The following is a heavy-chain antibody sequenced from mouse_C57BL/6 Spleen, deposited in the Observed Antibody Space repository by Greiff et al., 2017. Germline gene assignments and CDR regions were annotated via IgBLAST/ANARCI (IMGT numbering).Heavy chain of an antibody. CDR3: ARSDDGSSYGWYFDV. V-gene: IGHV1-7*01. D-gene: IGHD1-1*01. CDR1: GYTFTSYW. Sequence: QVQLKESGAELAKPGASVKLSCKASGYTFTSYWMHWVKQRPGQGLEWIGYINPSSGYTKYNQKFKDKATLTADKSSSTAYMQLSSLTYEDSAVYYCARSDDGSSYGWYFDVWGTGTTVTVSA. CDR2: INPSSGYT. J-gene: IGHJ1*03.